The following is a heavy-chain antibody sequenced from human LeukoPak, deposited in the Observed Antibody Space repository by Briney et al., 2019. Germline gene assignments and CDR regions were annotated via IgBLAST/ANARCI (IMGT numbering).Heavy chain of an antibody. D-gene: IGHD6-13*01. CDR1: GGTFSSYA. J-gene: IGHJ6*02. CDR2: IIPILGIA. Sequence: SVTVSCKASGGTFSSYAISWVRQAPGQGLEWMGRIIPILGIANYAQKFQGRVTITADKSTSTAYMELSSLRSEDAAVYYCARVGAAAAGVGTDVWGQGTTVTVSS. V-gene: IGHV1-69*04. CDR3: ARVGAAAAGVGTDV.